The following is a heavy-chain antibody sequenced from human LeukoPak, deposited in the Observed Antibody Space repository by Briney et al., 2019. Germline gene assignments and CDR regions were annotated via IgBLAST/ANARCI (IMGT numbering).Heavy chain of an antibody. J-gene: IGHJ4*02. CDR2: ISGSGGST. V-gene: IGHV3-23*01. CDR3: YGSGSYYNWGYFDY. CDR1: GFTFSDYY. Sequence: PGGSLRLSCAASGFTFSDYYMSWVRQAPGKGLEWVSAISGSGGSTYYADSVKGRFTISRDNSKNTLYLQMNSLRAEDTAVYYCYGSGSYYNWGYFDYWGQGTLVTVSS. D-gene: IGHD3-10*01.